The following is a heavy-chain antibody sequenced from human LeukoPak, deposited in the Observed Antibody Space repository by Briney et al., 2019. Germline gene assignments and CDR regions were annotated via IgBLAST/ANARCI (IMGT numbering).Heavy chain of an antibody. J-gene: IGHJ5*02. D-gene: IGHD6-13*01. CDR1: GGSISSYY. Sequence: SETLSLTCTVSGGSISSYYWSWIRQPPGKGLEWIGYIYYSGSANYNPSLKSRVTISVDTSKNQFSLKLSSVTAADTAVYYCARGSYSSWFDPWGQGTLVTVSS. CDR3: ARGSYSSWFDP. V-gene: IGHV4-59*01. CDR2: IYYSGSA.